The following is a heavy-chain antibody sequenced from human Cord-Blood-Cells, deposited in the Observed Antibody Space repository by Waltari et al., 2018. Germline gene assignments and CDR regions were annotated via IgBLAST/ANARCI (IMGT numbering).Heavy chain of an antibody. CDR2: INHSGST. CDR3: ARVYSGSFLFDY. CDR1: GGSFSGYY. D-gene: IGHD1-26*01. V-gene: IGHV4-34*01. J-gene: IGHJ4*02. Sequence: LKPSETLSLTCAVYGGSFSGYYWSWIRQPPGKGLEWIGEINHSGSTNYNPSLKSRVTISVDTSKNQFSLKLSSLTAADTAVYYCARVYSGSFLFDYWGQGTLVTVSS.